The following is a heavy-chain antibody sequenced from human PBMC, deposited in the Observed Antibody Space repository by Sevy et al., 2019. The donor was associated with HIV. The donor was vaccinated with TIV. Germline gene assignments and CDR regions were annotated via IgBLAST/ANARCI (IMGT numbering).Heavy chain of an antibody. CDR1: GGSISSYY. V-gene: IGHV4-59*08. Sequence: SETLSLTCTVSGGSISSYYWSWIRQPPGKGLEWIGDIYYSGSTNYNPSLKSRVTISVDTSKNQFSLKLSSVTAADTAVYYCARHPGDFWSGFIFDYWGQGTLVTVSS. CDR2: IYYSGST. D-gene: IGHD3-3*01. J-gene: IGHJ4*02. CDR3: ARHPGDFWSGFIFDY.